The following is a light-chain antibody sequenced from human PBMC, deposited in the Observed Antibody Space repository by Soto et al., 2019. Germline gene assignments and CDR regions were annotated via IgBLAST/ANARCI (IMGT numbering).Light chain of an antibody. CDR1: SSDFGNYKF. V-gene: IGLV2-23*02. CDR3: CSYAGESSFAI. J-gene: IGLJ2*01. CDR2: EVS. Sequence: QSALTQPASVSGSPGQSVTISCTGNSSDFGNYKFVSWYQQHPGQAPKFLIYEVSKRPPGVSNRFSGSKSGNTASLTISGFQAEDEADYYCCSYAGESSFAIFGGGTKVTVL.